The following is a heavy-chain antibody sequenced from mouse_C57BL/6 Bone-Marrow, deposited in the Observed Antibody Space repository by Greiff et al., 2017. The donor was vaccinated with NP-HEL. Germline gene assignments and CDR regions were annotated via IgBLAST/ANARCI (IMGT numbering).Heavy chain of an antibody. CDR2: INPNNGGT. V-gene: IGHV1-18*01. CDR3: ARRTGSSSWYFDV. D-gene: IGHD1-1*01. J-gene: IGHJ1*03. CDR1: GYTFTDYN. Sequence: EVQRVESGPELVKPGASVKIPCKASGYTFTDYNMDWVKQSHGKSLEWIGDINPNNGGTIYNQKFKGKATLTVDKSSSTAYMELRSLTSEDTAVYYCARRTGSSSWYFDVWGTGTTVTVSS.